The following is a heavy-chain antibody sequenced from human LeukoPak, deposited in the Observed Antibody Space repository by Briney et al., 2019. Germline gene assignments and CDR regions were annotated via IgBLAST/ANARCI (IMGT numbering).Heavy chain of an antibody. CDR3: AKEGDWEHDFDY. Sequence: GKSLRLSCATSGFTFSGYAMSWVRQAPGKGLEWVSGISFSGGIMYYADSVKGRFTISRVNSKTTLYLQMNSLRAEDTAVYYCAKEGDWEHDFDYWGQGTLVTVSS. D-gene: IGHD1-26*01. J-gene: IGHJ4*02. V-gene: IGHV3-23*01. CDR1: GFTFSGYA. CDR2: ISFSGGIM.